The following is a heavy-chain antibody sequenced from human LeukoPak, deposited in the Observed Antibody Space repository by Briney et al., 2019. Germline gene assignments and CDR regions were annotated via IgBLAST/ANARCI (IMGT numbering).Heavy chain of an antibody. CDR3: ARASNYGLDYYHMDV. J-gene: IGHJ6*03. CDR1: GFTFSSYE. V-gene: IGHV3-48*03. CDR2: ISSSGSTI. Sequence: GGSLRLSCAASGFTFSSYEMNWVRQAPGKGLEWVSYISSSGSTIYYADSVKGRFTISRDNAKNSLYLQMNSLRAEDTAVYYCARASNYGLDYYHMDVWGKGTTVTVSS. D-gene: IGHD4-11*01.